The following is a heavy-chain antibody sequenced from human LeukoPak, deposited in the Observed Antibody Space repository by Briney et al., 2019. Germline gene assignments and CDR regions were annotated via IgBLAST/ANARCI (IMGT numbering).Heavy chain of an antibody. V-gene: IGHV2-5*01. Sequence: SGPTLVNPTQTLTLTCTFSGFSLTTTGVGVGWIRQPPGTALEWLALIYWHDNKLYSPSLKNRLTITKDTSKNQVVLTVTNMDPVDTGTYFCAHRPKNRGTNNWFDPWGQGTLVIVSS. CDR2: IYWHDNK. CDR1: GFSLTTTGVG. J-gene: IGHJ5*02. D-gene: IGHD1/OR15-1a*01. CDR3: AHRPKNRGTNNWFDP.